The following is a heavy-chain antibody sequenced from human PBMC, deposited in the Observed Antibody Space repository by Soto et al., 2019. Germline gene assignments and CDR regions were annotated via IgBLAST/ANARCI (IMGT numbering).Heavy chain of an antibody. CDR2: IYYSGST. V-gene: IGHV4-30-4*01. CDR1: GGSISSGDYY. CDR3: ARVLYRGSKRSLARWYGH. J-gene: IGHJ5*02. D-gene: IGHD5-12*01. Sequence: PSETLSLTCTVSGGSISSGDYYWTSIRQPPGKGLEWIGSIYYSGSTYYNPSLKSRVTISVYTSENQFSLKLSAVTASDTDVYYCARVLYRGSKRSLARWYGHWGHGTLVNV.